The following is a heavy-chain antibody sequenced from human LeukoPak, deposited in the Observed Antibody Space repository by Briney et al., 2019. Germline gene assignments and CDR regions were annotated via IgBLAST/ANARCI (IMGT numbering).Heavy chain of an antibody. Sequence: ASVKVSCKPSGGTFRSHIFSWVRQAPGQGLEWMGRITPIINSAKYAQKFRDRLTITADTSTGTVYMELSSLTPEDTALYYCTRVNLRGSQYNWFDPWGQGTLVIVSS. CDR1: GGTFRSHI. D-gene: IGHD1-26*01. J-gene: IGHJ5*02. CDR3: TRVNLRGSQYNWFDP. V-gene: IGHV1-69*08. CDR2: ITPIINSA.